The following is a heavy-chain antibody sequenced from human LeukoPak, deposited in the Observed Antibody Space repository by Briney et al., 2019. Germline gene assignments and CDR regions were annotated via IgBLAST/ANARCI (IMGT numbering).Heavy chain of an antibody. D-gene: IGHD6-19*01. V-gene: IGHV1-8*01. CDR3: ARMEVAVSAFDI. CDR1: GYTFTSYG. CDR2: MNPNSGNT. Sequence: ASVKVSCKASGYTFTSYGINWVRQATGQGLEWMGWMNPNSGNTGYAQKFQGRVTMTRNTSISTAYMELSSLRSEDTAVYYCARMEVAVSAFDIWGQGTMVTVSS. J-gene: IGHJ3*02.